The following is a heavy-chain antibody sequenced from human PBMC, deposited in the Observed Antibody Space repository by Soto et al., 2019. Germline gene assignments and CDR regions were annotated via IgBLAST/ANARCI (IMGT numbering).Heavy chain of an antibody. V-gene: IGHV3-23*01. CDR1: GFTFSSYA. CDR3: AKDRGTYYDFWSAPGNFDY. CDR2: ISGSGGST. J-gene: IGHJ4*02. D-gene: IGHD3-3*01. Sequence: GGSLRLSCAASGFTFSSYAMSWVRQAPGKGLEWVSAISGSGGSTYYADSVKGRFTISRDNSKNTLYLQMNSLRAEDTAVYYCAKDRGTYYDFWSAPGNFDYWGQGTLVTVSS.